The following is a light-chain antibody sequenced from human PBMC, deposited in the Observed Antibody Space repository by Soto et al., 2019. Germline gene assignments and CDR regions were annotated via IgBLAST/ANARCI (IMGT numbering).Light chain of an antibody. CDR2: DAS. J-gene: IGKJ1*01. CDR3: QQYFNYSRT. Sequence: IKITQSPSSLSASVGDRVTITCRASQSINTWLAWYQQKPGKAPNLLIYDASSLESGVPSRFSGSGSGTEFTLTISSLQPDDFTTYYCQQYFNYSRTFGQGTKVDIK. CDR1: QSINTW. V-gene: IGKV1-5*01.